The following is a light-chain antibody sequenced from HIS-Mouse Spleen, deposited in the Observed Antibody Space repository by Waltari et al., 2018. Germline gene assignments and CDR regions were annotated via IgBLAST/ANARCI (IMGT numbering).Light chain of an antibody. J-gene: IGLJ2*01. CDR1: ALPKKY. V-gene: IGLV3-10*01. CDR2: EDS. Sequence: YELTQPPSVSVSPGQTARITRSGDALPKKYAYWYQQKSGQAPVLVIYEDSKRPSGIPERFSGSSSGTMATLTISGAQVEDEADYYCYSTDSSGNHRVFGGGTKLTVL. CDR3: YSTDSSGNHRV.